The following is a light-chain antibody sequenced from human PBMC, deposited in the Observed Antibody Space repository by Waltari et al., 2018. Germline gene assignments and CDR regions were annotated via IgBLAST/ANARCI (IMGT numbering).Light chain of an antibody. Sequence: DIQMTQSPASLSASVGDRLTITCRSSRDINNYLAWYQQKPGKVPKLIIYATSTLQAGVPSRFSGSGFRRDFTLTISSLQPEDVATYYCQKLDGAPFAFGGGTKVE. J-gene: IGKJ4*01. CDR3: QKLDGAPFA. CDR1: RDINNY. CDR2: ATS. V-gene: IGKV1-27*01.